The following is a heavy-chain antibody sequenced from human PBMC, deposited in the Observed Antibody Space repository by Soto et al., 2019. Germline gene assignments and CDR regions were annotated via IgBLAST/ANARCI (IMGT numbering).Heavy chain of an antibody. V-gene: IGHV1-69*06. D-gene: IGHD3-3*01. J-gene: IGHJ6*02. Sequence: SVKVSCKASGGTFSSYAISWVRQAPGQGLEWMGGIIPIFGTANYAQKFQGRVTITADKSTSTAYMELSSLRSEDTAVYYCATDDSWSGYTPRDYYYGMDVWGQGTTVTVSS. CDR2: IIPIFGTA. CDR3: ATDDSWSGYTPRDYYYGMDV. CDR1: GGTFSSYA.